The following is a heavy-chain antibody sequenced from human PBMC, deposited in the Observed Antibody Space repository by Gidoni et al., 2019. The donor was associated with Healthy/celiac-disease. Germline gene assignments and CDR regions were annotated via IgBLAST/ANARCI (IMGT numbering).Heavy chain of an antibody. Sequence: QVQLVESGGGVVQPGSSLRLPCPASGFTFSRYAMHWVLHAPAKGLEWVAVISYDGSNKYYADSVKGRFTISRDNSKNSQYLQMNRLRAEDTAVYDCARDSGAHYDFWSGYYFSYPDYWGQGTLVTVSS. V-gene: IGHV3-30*04. CDR1: GFTFSRYA. D-gene: IGHD3-3*01. CDR3: ARDSGAHYDFWSGYYFSYPDY. CDR2: ISYDGSNK. J-gene: IGHJ4*02.